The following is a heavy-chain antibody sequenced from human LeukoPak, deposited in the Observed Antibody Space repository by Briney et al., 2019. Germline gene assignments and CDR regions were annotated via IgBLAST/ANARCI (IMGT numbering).Heavy chain of an antibody. CDR3: ERAPYYYDSSGFDY. Sequence: SETLSLTCTVSGGSISSYYWSWIRQPPGKGLEWIGYIYYSGSTNYNPSLKSRVTISVDTSKNQFSLKLSSVTAADTAVYYCERAPYYYDSSGFDYWGQGTLVTVSS. CDR1: GGSISSYY. D-gene: IGHD3-22*01. V-gene: IGHV4-59*01. CDR2: IYYSGST. J-gene: IGHJ4*02.